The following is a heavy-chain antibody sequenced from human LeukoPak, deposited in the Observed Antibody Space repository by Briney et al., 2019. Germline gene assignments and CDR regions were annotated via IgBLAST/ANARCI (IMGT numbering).Heavy chain of an antibody. J-gene: IGHJ6*02. Sequence: PSQTLSLTCTVSGGSISSGDYYWSWIRQPPGKGLEWIGYIYYSGSTYYNPSFKSRVTISVDTSKNQFSLKLSSVTAADTAVYYCARDHGSGSYGMDVWGQGTTVTVSS. CDR1: GGSISSGDYY. D-gene: IGHD3-10*01. CDR3: ARDHGSGSYGMDV. CDR2: IYYSGST. V-gene: IGHV4-30-4*01.